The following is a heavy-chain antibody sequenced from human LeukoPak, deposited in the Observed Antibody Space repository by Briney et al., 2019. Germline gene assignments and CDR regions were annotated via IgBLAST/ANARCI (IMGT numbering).Heavy chain of an antibody. V-gene: IGHV1-46*01. CDR2: INPSGGST. CDR1: GYTFTSYY. D-gene: IGHD1-26*01. CDR3: ARDVNREYSGSYHFDY. Sequence: ASVKVCCKASGYTFTSYYMHWVRQAPGQGLEWMGIINPSGGSTSYAQKFQGRVTMTRDTSTSTVYMELSSLRSEDTAVYYCARDVNREYSGSYHFDYWGQGTLVTVSS. J-gene: IGHJ4*02.